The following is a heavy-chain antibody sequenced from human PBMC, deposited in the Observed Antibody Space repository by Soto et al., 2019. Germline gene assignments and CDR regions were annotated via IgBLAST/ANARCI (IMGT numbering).Heavy chain of an antibody. CDR1: GFTFSSYA. D-gene: IGHD6-19*01. J-gene: IGHJ4*02. CDR2: ISGSGGST. V-gene: IGHV3-23*01. Sequence: PGGSLRLSCAASGFTFSSYALSWVRQAPGKGLEWVSAISGSGGSTYYADSVKGRFTISRDNSKNTLYLQMNSLRAEDTAVYYCAKVGLFAVADPLDYWGQGTLVTVSS. CDR3: AKVGLFAVADPLDY.